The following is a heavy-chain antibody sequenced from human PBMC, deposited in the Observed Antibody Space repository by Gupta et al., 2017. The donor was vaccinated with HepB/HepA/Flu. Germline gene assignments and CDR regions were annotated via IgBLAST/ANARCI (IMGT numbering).Heavy chain of an antibody. CDR1: GFTFAGYA. Sequence: EVQLLESGGGLAQPGGSLRLSCAASGFTFAGYAMTWVRQAPGKGLDWVSTVSFSGDTTHYRDSVQGRFTISRDNSKNTLYLQMKSLKPDDTAVYYCAKEGDLGGSLDVWGEGTTVTVSS. CDR2: VSFSGDTT. J-gene: IGHJ6*04. D-gene: IGHD3-16*01. CDR3: AKEGDLGGSLDV. V-gene: IGHV3-23*01.